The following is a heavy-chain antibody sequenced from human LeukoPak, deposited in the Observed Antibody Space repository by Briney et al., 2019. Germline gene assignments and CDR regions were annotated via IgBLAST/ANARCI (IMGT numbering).Heavy chain of an antibody. Sequence: PGGSLRLSCAASGFTFSSYSMNWVRQAPGKGLEWVSSISSSSSYIYYADSVKGRFTISRDNAKNSLYLQMNSLRAEDTALYYCAKDSRGWLTYGMDVWGQGTTVTVSS. CDR3: AKDSRGWLTYGMDV. V-gene: IGHV3-21*04. CDR1: GFTFSSYS. CDR2: ISSSSSYI. J-gene: IGHJ6*02. D-gene: IGHD4/OR15-4a*01.